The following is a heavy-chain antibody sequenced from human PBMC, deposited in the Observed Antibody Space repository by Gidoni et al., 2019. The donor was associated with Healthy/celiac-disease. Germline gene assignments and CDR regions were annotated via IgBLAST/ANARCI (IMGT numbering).Heavy chain of an antibody. V-gene: IGHV4-4*07. CDR3: AREGTGRIDRPFDP. Sequence: QVQLQDSVPGLVTPSETLSLPCTVSGGPLSSYYWSWIRQPAGKGLEWIGRIYTSGSTNYNPSIKSRVTMSVDTSKNQFSLKLSSVTAADTAVYYCAREGTGRIDRPFDPWGQGTLVTVSS. CDR2: IYTSGST. J-gene: IGHJ5*02. D-gene: IGHD2-15*01. CDR1: GGPLSSYY.